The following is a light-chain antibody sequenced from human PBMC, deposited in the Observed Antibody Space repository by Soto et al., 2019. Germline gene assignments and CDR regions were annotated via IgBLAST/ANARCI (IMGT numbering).Light chain of an antibody. CDR3: QQSYSSLMYT. V-gene: IGKV1-39*01. CDR2: AAS. Sequence: DIQMTQSPSSLSASVGDRVTLTCRASQTISNYLNWYQQKPGKAPKLLIYAASSLQSGVQSRFSGSGSGTDFTLTISSLQPEDFATYYCQQSYSSLMYTFGQGTKLEIK. J-gene: IGKJ2*01. CDR1: QTISNY.